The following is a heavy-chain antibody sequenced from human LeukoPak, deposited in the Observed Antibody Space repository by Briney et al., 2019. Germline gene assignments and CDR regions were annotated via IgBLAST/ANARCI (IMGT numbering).Heavy chain of an antibody. J-gene: IGHJ3*02. V-gene: IGHV4-61*02. D-gene: IGHD4-17*01. CDR2: IYTSGST. Sequence: PSETLSLTCTVSGGSISSGSYYWSWIRQPAGKGLEWIGRIYTSGSTNYNPSLKSRVTISVDTSKNQFSLKLSSVTAADTAVYYCAREADGDYAGGAFDIWGQGTMVTVSS. CDR1: GGSISSGSYY. CDR3: AREADGDYAGGAFDI.